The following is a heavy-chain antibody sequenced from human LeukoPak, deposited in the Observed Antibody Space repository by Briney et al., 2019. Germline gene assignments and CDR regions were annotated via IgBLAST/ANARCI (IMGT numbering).Heavy chain of an antibody. Sequence: GGSLRLSCAASGFTFSSYAMSWVRQAPGKGLEWVSAISGSGGSTYYADSVKGRFTISRDNSKNTLYLQMNSLRAEDTAVYYCAKEYWLLSSNYYYYYMDVWGKGTTVTVSS. V-gene: IGHV3-23*01. CDR2: ISGSGGST. D-gene: IGHD3-9*01. CDR1: GFTFSSYA. CDR3: AKEYWLLSSNYYYYYMDV. J-gene: IGHJ6*03.